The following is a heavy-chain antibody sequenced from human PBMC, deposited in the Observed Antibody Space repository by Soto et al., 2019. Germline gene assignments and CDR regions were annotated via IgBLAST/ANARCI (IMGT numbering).Heavy chain of an antibody. CDR2: ISAYNGNT. CDR3: ARVDVLRFLEWLT. V-gene: IGHV1-18*04. J-gene: IGHJ5*02. D-gene: IGHD3-3*01. Sequence: ASVKVSCKASGYTFTNYGISWVRQAPGQGLEWMGWISAYNGNTNYAQNLQGRVTMTTDTSTSTAYMELRSLRSDDTAVYYLARVDVLRFLEWLTWGQGTLVTVSS. CDR1: GYTFTNYG.